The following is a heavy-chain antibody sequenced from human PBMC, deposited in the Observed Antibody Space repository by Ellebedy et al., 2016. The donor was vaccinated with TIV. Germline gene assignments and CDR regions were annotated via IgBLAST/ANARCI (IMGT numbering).Heavy chain of an antibody. CDR2: IRTSSNTI. Sequence: GESLKISXAASGFTFSDYSMNWVRQAPGKGLEWLSYIRTSSNTIYYADSVKGRFTISRDNAKNSLFLQMNSLRDEDTAVYYCATWGYCHSPSCSAHHDYYMDVWGKGTTVTVSS. V-gene: IGHV3-48*02. D-gene: IGHD2-2*01. CDR3: ATWGYCHSPSCSAHHDYYMDV. J-gene: IGHJ6*03. CDR1: GFTFSDYS.